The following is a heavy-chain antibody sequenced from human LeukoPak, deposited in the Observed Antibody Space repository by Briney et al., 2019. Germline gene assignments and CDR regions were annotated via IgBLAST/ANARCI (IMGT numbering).Heavy chain of an antibody. J-gene: IGHJ4*02. CDR2: ISHSGST. CDR1: GGSYSGYY. CDR3: ARGVSDQN. V-gene: IGHV4-34*01. Sequence: SETLSLTCAVYGGSYSGYYWSWIRQSPGKGREWIGEISHSGSTYYNPSLKSRVTISLDTSKNQFSLKLTSVTAADTAVYYCARGVSDQNWGQGTLVTVSS.